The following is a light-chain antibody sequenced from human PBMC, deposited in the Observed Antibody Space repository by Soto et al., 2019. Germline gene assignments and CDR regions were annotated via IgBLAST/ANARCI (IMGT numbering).Light chain of an antibody. CDR3: QQYNSYPLT. CDR2: KSS. Sequence: DIQMTQSPSTLSASVGDRVTITCRASQSISRLLAWYQQKPGRAPTLLIYKSSTLESGVPSRFSGSGSGKEFSLNISSLQPDDFATYYCQQYNSYPLTFGQGTRLEIK. J-gene: IGKJ5*01. V-gene: IGKV1-5*03. CDR1: QSISRL.